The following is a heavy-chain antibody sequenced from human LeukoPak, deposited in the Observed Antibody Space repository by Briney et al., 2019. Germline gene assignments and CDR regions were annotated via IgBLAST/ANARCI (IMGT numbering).Heavy chain of an antibody. Sequence: SETLSHTCTVSGDSISGYYWSWIRQPPGKGLEWIGYVYHTGHTHYSPSLKSRVTVSLDTSRNQVSLILSSVTAADTAVYYCARHRFGHLFDYWGQGTLAFVSS. J-gene: IGHJ4*02. CDR1: GDSISGYY. V-gene: IGHV4-59*01. CDR3: ARHRFGHLFDY. D-gene: IGHD3-16*01. CDR2: VYHTGHT.